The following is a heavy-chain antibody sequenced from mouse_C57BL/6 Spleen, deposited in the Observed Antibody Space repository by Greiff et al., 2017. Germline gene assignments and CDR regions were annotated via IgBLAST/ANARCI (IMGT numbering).Heavy chain of an antibody. J-gene: IGHJ2*01. V-gene: IGHV1-69*01. D-gene: IGHD1-1*01. CDR1: GYTFTSYW. CDR2: IDPSDSYT. Sequence: VQLQQPGAELVMPGASVKLSCKASGYTFTSYWMHWVKQRPGQGLEWIGEIDPSDSYTNYNQKFKGKSTLTVDKSSSTAYMQLSSLTSEDSAVYYGARSVITTVVAGDFDYWGQGTTLTVSS. CDR3: ARSVITTVVAGDFDY.